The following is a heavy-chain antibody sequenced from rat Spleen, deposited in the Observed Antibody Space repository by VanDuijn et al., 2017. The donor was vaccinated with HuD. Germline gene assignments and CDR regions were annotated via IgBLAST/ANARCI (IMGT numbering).Heavy chain of an antibody. V-gene: IGHV5-31*01. D-gene: IGHD1-9*01. CDR2: ISNTGGST. CDR3: ARRHYGYTDYFDY. J-gene: IGHJ2*01. CDR1: GFTFKNYW. Sequence: EVQLVESGGGLVQSGRSLKLSCGASGFTFKNYWMTWIRQAPGKGLEWVASISNTGGSTYYPDSVKGRFTISRDNAKSTLYLQMNSLRSEDTATYYCARRHYGYTDYFDYWGQGVMVTVSS.